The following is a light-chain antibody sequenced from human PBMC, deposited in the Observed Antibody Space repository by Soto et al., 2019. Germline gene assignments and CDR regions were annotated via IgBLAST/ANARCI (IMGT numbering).Light chain of an antibody. J-gene: IGKJ4*01. V-gene: IGKV3-15*01. Sequence: EIVMTQSPATLSVSPGERATLSCRASQSVSSNLAWYQHKPGQAPRLLIYGASIRATGVPAKFSGSGSGTEFTLTISSLQDEDFAVYYCQQYQKWPLTFGGGTKAEI. CDR2: GAS. CDR1: QSVSSN. CDR3: QQYQKWPLT.